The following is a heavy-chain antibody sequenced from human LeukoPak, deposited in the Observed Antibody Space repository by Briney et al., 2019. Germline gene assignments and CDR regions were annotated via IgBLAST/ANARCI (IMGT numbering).Heavy chain of an antibody. J-gene: IGHJ4*02. V-gene: IGHV4-38-2*02. CDR3: ARVADGKGYPFDY. CDR1: GYSINSGYY. D-gene: IGHD5-18*01. CDR2: IYHSGST. Sequence: PSETLSLTCTVSGYSINSGYYWGWIRQPPGKGLEWIGSIYHSGSTYYNPSLKSRVTISVDTSKNQFSLKLSSVTAADTAVYYCARVADGKGYPFDYWGQGTLVTVSS.